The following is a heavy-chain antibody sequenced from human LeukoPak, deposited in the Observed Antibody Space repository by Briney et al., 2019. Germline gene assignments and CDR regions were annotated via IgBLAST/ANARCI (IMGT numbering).Heavy chain of an antibody. CDR1: GYTFTSYG. D-gene: IGHD3-10*01. CDR2: ISAYNGNT. V-gene: IGHV1-18*01. J-gene: IGHJ4*02. CDR3: ARDLLRSYYYGSGSYYGPLDY. Sequence: APVKVSCKASGYTFTSYGISWVRQAPGQGLEWMGWISAYNGNTNYAQKLQGRVTMTTDTSTSTAYMELRSLRSDDTAVYYCARDLLRSYYYGSGSYYGPLDYWGQGTLVTVSS.